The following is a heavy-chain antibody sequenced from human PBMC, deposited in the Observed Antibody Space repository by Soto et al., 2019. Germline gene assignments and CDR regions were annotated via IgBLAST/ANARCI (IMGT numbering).Heavy chain of an antibody. D-gene: IGHD6-19*01. CDR3: AREVGIAVAGPPYNWFEP. CDR2: IYYSGST. J-gene: IGHJ5*02. V-gene: IGHV4-59*01. CDR1: GGSISSYY. Sequence: QVQLQESGPGLVKPSETLSLTCTASGGSISSYYWSWIRQPPGKGLEWIGYIYYSGSTNYNPSLKSRVTISVDTSKNQFSLKLSSVTAADTAVYYWAREVGIAVAGPPYNWFEPWGQGTLVTVSS.